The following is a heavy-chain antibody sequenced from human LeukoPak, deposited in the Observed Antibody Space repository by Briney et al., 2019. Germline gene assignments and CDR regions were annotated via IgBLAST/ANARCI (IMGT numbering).Heavy chain of an antibody. CDR2: IYYSGST. D-gene: IGHD5-18*01. CDR3: ASPIRGYSYGRIDY. Sequence: ASETLSLTCTVSGGSISSSSYYWGWIRQPPGKGLEWIGSIYYSGSTYYNPSLKSRVTISVDTSKNQFSLKLSSVTAADTAVYYCASPIRGYSYGRIDYWGQGTLVTVSS. V-gene: IGHV4-39*01. J-gene: IGHJ4*02. CDR1: GGSISSSSYY.